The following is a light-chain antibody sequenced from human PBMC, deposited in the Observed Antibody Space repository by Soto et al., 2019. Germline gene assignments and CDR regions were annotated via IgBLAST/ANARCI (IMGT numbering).Light chain of an antibody. CDR2: EVN. J-gene: IGLJ3*02. Sequence: QSALTQPASVSGSPGQSITISCTGTNSDVGTYNYVSWYQQHPGKAPRLIIYEVNDRPSGVSTRFSASKSGSTASLTISGLQPDDEADYYCCSYATNNTWVFGGGTKLTVL. CDR1: NSDVGTYNY. CDR3: CSYATNNTWV. V-gene: IGLV2-14*01.